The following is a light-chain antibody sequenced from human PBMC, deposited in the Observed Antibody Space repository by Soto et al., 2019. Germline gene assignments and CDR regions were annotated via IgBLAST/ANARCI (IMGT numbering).Light chain of an antibody. J-gene: IGKJ3*01. V-gene: IGKV1-39*01. Sequence: DIQMTQSPSSLSVSVGERVTITCRASQTISSYLTWYQQKPGKAPKLLIYSTSSLQSGVPSRFSGSGSGTDFTLTISSLQPEDFATYYCQQSYSAPLTFGPGTRVDLK. CDR3: QQSYSAPLT. CDR2: STS. CDR1: QTISSY.